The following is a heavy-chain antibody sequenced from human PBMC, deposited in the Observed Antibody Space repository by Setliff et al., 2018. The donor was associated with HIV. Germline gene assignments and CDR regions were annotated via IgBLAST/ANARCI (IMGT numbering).Heavy chain of an antibody. D-gene: IGHD1-26*01. J-gene: IGHJ4*02. CDR3: ARALYGSDSLLDS. Sequence: LRLSCAASGFTLTSSWIHSVRQAPGQGLVWVSRFRGDDRTTNYADSVKGRFTFSSDNAKNTVYLQMDALRAEDTAVYYCARALYGSDSLLDSWGQGTLVTVSS. CDR1: GFTLTSSW. CDR2: FRGDDRTT. V-gene: IGHV3-74*01.